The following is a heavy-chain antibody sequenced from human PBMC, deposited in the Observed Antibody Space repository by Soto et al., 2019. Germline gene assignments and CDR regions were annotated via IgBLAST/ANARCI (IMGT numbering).Heavy chain of an antibody. CDR2: ITPIFGTP. Sequence: QVQLVQSGTEVTKPGSSVKVSCKASGGTFSRYAINWVRQAHGHGLEWMGGITPIFGTPNYAQKFQGRVTITADGSTKTAYMELRRLRSEDTAVYYCDQTLGLAVSGPGRFDLWGRGTLVTVTS. D-gene: IGHD6-19*01. CDR3: DQTLGLAVSGPGRFDL. V-gene: IGHV1-69*12. J-gene: IGHJ2*01. CDR1: GGTFSRYA.